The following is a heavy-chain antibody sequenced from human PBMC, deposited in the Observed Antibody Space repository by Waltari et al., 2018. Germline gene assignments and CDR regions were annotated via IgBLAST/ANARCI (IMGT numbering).Heavy chain of an antibody. CDR1: GFSVEVYA. D-gene: IGHD1-26*01. J-gene: IGHJ4*02. CDR2: INWDSSDK. CDR3: AKDLYSGSDNRIFDF. Sequence: EVQLVESGGGLVQPGRSLRLSCADSGFSVEVYAWHWVRQAPGKGLEGVSGINWDSSDKAYADSVKGRFTISRDNAKNSLYLQMNSLRTEDTAFYYCAKDLYSGSDNRIFDFWGQGTLVTVSS. V-gene: IGHV3-9*01.